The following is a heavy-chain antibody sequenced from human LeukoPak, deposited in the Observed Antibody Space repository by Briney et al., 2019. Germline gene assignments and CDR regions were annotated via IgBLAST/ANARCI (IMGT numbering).Heavy chain of an antibody. Sequence: SETLSLTCTVSGGSISSSSYYWGWIRQPPGKGLEWIGSIYYSGSTYYNPSLKSRVTISVDTSKNQFSLKLSSVTAADTAVYYCARRQRQIAAATDYWGQGTLVTVSS. J-gene: IGHJ4*02. CDR1: GGSISSSSYY. V-gene: IGHV4-39*01. CDR2: IYYSGST. CDR3: ARRQRQIAAATDY. D-gene: IGHD6-13*01.